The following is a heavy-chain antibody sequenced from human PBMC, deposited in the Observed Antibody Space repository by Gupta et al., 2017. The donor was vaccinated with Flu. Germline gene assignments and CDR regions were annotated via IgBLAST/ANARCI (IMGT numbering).Heavy chain of an antibody. CDR3: ARASYCSTTSCYPGAFDI. D-gene: IGHD2-2*01. J-gene: IGHJ3*02. CDR2: IYYSGST. Sequence: YWSWIRQPPGKGLEWIGYIYYSGSTDYNASLKRRITFSVDTSKNQFSLKLTSVTAADTAVYYCARASYCSTTSCYPGAFDIWGQGTMVNVSS. V-gene: IGHV4-59*01. CDR1: Y.